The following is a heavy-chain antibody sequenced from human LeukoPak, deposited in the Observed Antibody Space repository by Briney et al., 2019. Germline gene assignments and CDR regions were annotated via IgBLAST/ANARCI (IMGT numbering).Heavy chain of an antibody. Sequence: SVKVSCKASGGTFSSYAISWVRQAPGQGLEWMGGIIPIFGTANYAQKFQGRVTITADESTSTAYMELSSLRSEDTAVYYCARGHEMATIDIDYWGQGTLVTVSS. J-gene: IGHJ4*02. CDR1: GGTFSSYA. V-gene: IGHV1-69*13. CDR3: ARGHEMATIDIDY. CDR2: IIPIFGTA. D-gene: IGHD5-24*01.